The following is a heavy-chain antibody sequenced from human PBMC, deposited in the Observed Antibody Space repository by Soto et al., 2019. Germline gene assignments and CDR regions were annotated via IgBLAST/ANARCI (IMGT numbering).Heavy chain of an antibody. J-gene: IGHJ4*02. Sequence: PGGSLRLSCAASGNTFSSYAMSWVRQGPGQRLEWVSAISGSGGSAYYADAVTGRFTISRDNSKNTLYLQMNSLGDEDTAFYYGANRGYDYVWGSHFWGKGILVTVSS. CDR3: ANRGYDYVWGSHF. CDR2: ISGSGGSA. CDR1: GNTFSSYA. V-gene: IGHV3-23*01. D-gene: IGHD3-16*01.